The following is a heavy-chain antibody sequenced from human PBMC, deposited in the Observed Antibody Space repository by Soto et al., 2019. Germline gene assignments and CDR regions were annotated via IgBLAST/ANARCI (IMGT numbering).Heavy chain of an antibody. V-gene: IGHV4-59*01. Sequence: SETLSLTCTVSGGSISSYYWSWIRQPPGKGLEWIGYIYYSGSTNYNPSLKSRVTISVDTSKNQFSLKLSSVTAADTAVYYCARVRLGFLEWSMDVWGQGTTVTVSS. CDR1: GGSISSYY. J-gene: IGHJ6*02. D-gene: IGHD3-3*01. CDR3: ARVRLGFLEWSMDV. CDR2: IYYSGST.